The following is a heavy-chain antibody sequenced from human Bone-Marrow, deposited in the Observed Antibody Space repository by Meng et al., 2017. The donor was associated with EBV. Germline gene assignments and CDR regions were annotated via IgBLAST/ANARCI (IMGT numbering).Heavy chain of an antibody. J-gene: IGHJ4*02. CDR3: ARLGAVAGEGDY. Sequence: QLHLPAPGPGLVKPSETLSLPCTVSGGSISSSSYYWGWIRQPPGKGLEWIGSIYYSGSTYYNPSLKSRVTISVDTSKNQFSLKLSSVTAADTAVYYCARLGAVAGEGDYWGQGTLVTVSS. CDR1: GGSISSSSYY. CDR2: IYYSGST. V-gene: IGHV4-39*01. D-gene: IGHD6-19*01.